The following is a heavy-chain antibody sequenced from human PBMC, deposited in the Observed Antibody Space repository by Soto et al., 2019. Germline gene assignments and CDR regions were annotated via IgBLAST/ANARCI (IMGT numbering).Heavy chain of an antibody. J-gene: IGHJ5*02. CDR1: GFIFSDYY. D-gene: IGHD3-10*01. CDR3: ARDRGLYYYGSGSPADL. CDR2: ISGSGSIV. V-gene: IGHV3-11*01. Sequence: QVQLVESGGGLVKPGGSLRLSCAASGFIFSDYYMSWIRQAPGKGLEWVSYISGSGSIVYYADSMKGRFSISRDNAKNSVYLQMNGLRVDDTAVYYCARDRGLYYYGSGSPADLWGQGVLVTVSS.